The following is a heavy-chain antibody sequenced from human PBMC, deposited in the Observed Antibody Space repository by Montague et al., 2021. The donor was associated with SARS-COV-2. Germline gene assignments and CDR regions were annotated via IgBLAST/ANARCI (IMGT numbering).Heavy chain of an antibody. CDR3: VHYASGSYYFHY. Sequence: PALVKPTQTLTLTCTFSGFSITTSTMGVGWIRQPPGKALEWLALIYWGDEKRFSPSLKSRLTITKVTFKDQVVLRMTNMDPVDTATYYCVHYASGSYYFHYWGQGTLVTVSS. J-gene: IGHJ4*02. V-gene: IGHV2-5*02. CDR1: GFSITTSTMG. CDR2: IYWGDEK. D-gene: IGHD3-10*01.